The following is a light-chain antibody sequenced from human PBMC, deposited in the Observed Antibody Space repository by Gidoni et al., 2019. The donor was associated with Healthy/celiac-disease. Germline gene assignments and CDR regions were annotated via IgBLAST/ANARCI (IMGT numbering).Light chain of an antibody. J-gene: IGKJ2*01. CDR3: QQYYSTPYT. CDR2: WAS. Sequence: DIVMTQSPASLDVSLAERATIKCKSSQSVLYSSNNKNYLAWYQQKPGQPPKLLIYWASTRESGVPDRFSGSGSGTDFTLTISSLQAEDVAVYYCQQYYSTPYTFGQGTKLEIK. CDR1: QSVLYSSNNKNY. V-gene: IGKV4-1*01.